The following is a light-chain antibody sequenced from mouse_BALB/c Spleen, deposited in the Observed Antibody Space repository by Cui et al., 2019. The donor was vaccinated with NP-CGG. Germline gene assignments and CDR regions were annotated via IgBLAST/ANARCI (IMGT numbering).Light chain of an antibody. J-gene: IGLJ1*01. CDR2: GTN. CDR1: TGAVTTNNY. CDR3: ALWYSNHWV. Sequence: QAVATQESALTTSPGETVTLTCRSSTGAVTTNNYANWVQEKPDYLFTGLIGGTNNRAPGVPARFSGSLIGDKAALTITGAQTEDEAIYFCALWYSNHWVFGGGTRLTVL. V-gene: IGLV1*01.